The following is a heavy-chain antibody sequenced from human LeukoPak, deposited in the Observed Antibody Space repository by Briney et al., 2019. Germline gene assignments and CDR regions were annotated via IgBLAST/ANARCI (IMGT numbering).Heavy chain of an antibody. V-gene: IGHV3-53*01. CDR1: GFTVSSNY. CDR3: ERAYSSGFIGIDAFDI. D-gene: IGHD6-19*01. CDR2: IYSGGST. J-gene: IGHJ3*02. Sequence: WLSLRLSCPASGFTVSSNYMSWLRQAPGKGLEWVSGIYSGGSTYYADSVKHRFTISRDNSKNTMYLQMNSMRAEDADVYYCERAYSSGFIGIDAFDIWGQGTMVTVSS.